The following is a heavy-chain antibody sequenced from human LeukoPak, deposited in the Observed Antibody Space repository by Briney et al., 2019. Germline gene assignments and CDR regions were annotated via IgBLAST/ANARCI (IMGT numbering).Heavy chain of an antibody. CDR2: IKQDGSEK. D-gene: IGHD6-19*01. V-gene: IGHV3-7*01. J-gene: IGHJ4*02. Sequence: PGGSLRLSCAASGFTLSSYWMSWVRQAPGKGLEWVANIKQDGSEKYYVDSVKGRFTISRDNAKNSLYLQMNSLRAEDTAVYYCARVTGGWYPKNFDYWGQGTLVTVSS. CDR3: ARVTGGWYPKNFDY. CDR1: GFTLSSYW.